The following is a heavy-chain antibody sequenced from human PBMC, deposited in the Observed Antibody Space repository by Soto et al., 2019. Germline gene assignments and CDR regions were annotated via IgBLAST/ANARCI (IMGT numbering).Heavy chain of an antibody. CDR2: INAGNGNT. J-gene: IGHJ3*02. CDR3: GRGSGWYQGAFDI. V-gene: IGHV1-3*01. Sequence: ASVKVSCKASGYTFTSYAMHWVRQAPGQRLEWMGWINAGNGNTKYSQKFQGRVTITRDTSASTAYMELSSLRSEDTAVYYCGRGSGWYQGAFDIWGQGTMVTVSS. D-gene: IGHD6-19*01. CDR1: GYTFTSYA.